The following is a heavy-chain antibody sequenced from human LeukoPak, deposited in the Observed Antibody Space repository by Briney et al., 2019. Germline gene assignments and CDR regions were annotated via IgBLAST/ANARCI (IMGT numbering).Heavy chain of an antibody. CDR3: AKDIWKLLWYDMDV. V-gene: IGHV3-9*01. J-gene: IGHJ6*02. Sequence: GGSLRLSCAASGFTFDDYAMHWVRQAPGKGLEWVSGISWNSGSIGYADSVKGRFTISRDNAKNSLYLQMNSLRAEDTALYYCAKDIWKLLWYDMDVWGQGTTVTVSS. CDR1: GFTFDDYA. CDR2: ISWNSGSI. D-gene: IGHD3-10*01.